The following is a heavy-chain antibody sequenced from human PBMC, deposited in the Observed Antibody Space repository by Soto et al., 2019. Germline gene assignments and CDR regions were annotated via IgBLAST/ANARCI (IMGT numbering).Heavy chain of an antibody. D-gene: IGHD3-22*01. Sequence: EVQLVESGGGLINPGGSLRLSCAASGFTVSSNYLTWVRQAPGKGLKWVSVLYPDGRAYYADSVKGRFTISRDNSKNSVYLQMNPLRAEDTALYYCARGLGREHHDNRGYFHLDYWGQGTLVTVSS. CDR3: ARGLGREHHDNRGYFHLDY. V-gene: IGHV3-53*01. J-gene: IGHJ4*02. CDR1: GFTVSSNY. CDR2: LYPDGRA.